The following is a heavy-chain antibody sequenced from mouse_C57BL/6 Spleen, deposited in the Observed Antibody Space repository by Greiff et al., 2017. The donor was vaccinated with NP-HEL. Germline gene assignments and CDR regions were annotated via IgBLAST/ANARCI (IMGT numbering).Heavy chain of an antibody. CDR2: IDPEDGET. V-gene: IGHV14-2*01. J-gene: IGHJ2*01. CDR3: AGVDYYCSSPYYFDY. D-gene: IGHD1-1*01. Sequence: VQLKESGAELVKPGASVKLSCTASGFNIKDYYMHWVKQRTEQGLEWIGRIDPEDGETKYAPKFQGKATITADTPSTTAYLQLSSLTSEYTAVYYCAGVDYYCSSPYYFDYWGQGTTLTVSS. CDR1: GFNIKDYY.